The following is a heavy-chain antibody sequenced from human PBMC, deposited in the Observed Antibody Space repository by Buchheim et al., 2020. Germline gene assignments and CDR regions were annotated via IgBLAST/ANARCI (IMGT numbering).Heavy chain of an antibody. V-gene: IGHV3-30*04. Sequence: QVQLVESGGGVVQPGRSLRLSCAASGFTFSSYAMHWVRQAPGKGLEWVAVISYDGSNKYYADSVKGRFTISRDNSKNTLYLQMNSLRAEDTAVYYCARDPSTHDFWSGYTYFDYWGQGTL. J-gene: IGHJ4*02. CDR2: ISYDGSNK. D-gene: IGHD3-3*01. CDR3: ARDPSTHDFWSGYTYFDY. CDR1: GFTFSSYA.